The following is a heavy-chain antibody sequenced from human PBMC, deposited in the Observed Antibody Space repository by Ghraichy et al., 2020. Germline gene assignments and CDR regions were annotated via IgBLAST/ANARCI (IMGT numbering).Heavy chain of an antibody. CDR3: AKIIRISGSYSC. J-gene: IGHJ4*02. D-gene: IGHD1-26*01. Sequence: GGSLRLSCAASGFTFSSYAMSWVRQAPGKGLEWVSTISISGGSAYYADSVKGRFTISRDISKNTLYLQMNSLRAEDTAVYYCAKIIRISGSYSCWGQASLVTV. CDR1: GFTFSSYA. CDR2: ISISGGSA. V-gene: IGHV3-23*01.